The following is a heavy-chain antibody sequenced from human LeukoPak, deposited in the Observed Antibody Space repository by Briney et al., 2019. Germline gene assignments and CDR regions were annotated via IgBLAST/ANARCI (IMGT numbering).Heavy chain of an antibody. CDR3: AKQLVATSGEAFDI. Sequence: GGSLRLSCAASGFTFSSYGMHWVRQAPGKGLEWVAVIWYDGSNKYYADSVKGRFTISRDNSKNTLYLQMNSLRAEDTAVYYSAKQLVATSGEAFDIWGQGTMVTVSS. J-gene: IGHJ3*02. CDR1: GFTFSSYG. CDR2: IWYDGSNK. V-gene: IGHV3-33*06. D-gene: IGHD5-12*01.